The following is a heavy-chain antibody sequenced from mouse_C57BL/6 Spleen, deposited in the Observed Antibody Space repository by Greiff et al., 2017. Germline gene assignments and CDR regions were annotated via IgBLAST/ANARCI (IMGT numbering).Heavy chain of an antibody. D-gene: IGHD1-1*01. CDR1: GFTFSDYG. CDR3: ARPYYYGSYWYFDV. Sequence: EVHLVESGGGLVKPGGSLKLSCAASGFTFSDYGMHWVRQAPEKGLEWVAYISSGSSTIYYADTVKGRFTISRDNAKNTLFLQMTSLRSEDTAMYYCARPYYYGSYWYFDVWGTGTTVTVSS. J-gene: IGHJ1*03. V-gene: IGHV5-17*01. CDR2: ISSGSSTI.